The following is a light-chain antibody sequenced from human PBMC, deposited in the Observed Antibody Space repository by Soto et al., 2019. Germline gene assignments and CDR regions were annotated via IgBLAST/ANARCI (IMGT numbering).Light chain of an antibody. CDR3: QQYNNWPGT. CDR1: ESISNN. J-gene: IGKJ1*01. V-gene: IGKV3-15*01. CDR2: GAA. Sequence: EIVLTQSPGTLSLSPGERATLSCRAGESISNNLAWYQQKPGQAPRLLIYGAATRAAGIPARVSGRGSGTEFTLTISSLQSEDCGVYYCQQYNNWPGTFGQGTKVEIK.